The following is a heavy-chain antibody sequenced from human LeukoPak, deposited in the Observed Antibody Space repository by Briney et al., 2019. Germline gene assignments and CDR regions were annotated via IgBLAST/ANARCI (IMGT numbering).Heavy chain of an antibody. CDR2: IYSSGST. D-gene: IGHD3-3*01. CDR1: RGSISSYF. CDR3: ARGRDFFDC. V-gene: IGHV4-4*07. J-gene: IGHJ4*02. Sequence: KPSETLSLTCTVSRGSISSYFWSWIRQPAGKGLEWIGRIYSSGSTKYNPSLKSRLTMSVDTSKNQFSLRLSSVTAADTAVYYCARGRDFFDCWGQGTLVTVSS.